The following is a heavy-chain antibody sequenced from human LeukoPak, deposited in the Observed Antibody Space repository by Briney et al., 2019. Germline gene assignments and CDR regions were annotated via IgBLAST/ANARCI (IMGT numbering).Heavy chain of an antibody. V-gene: IGHV3-23*01. CDR2: ISGSDGRT. J-gene: IGHJ6*02. CDR1: GFTFSTYA. Sequence: GGSLRLSCAASGFTFSTYAMSWVRQAPGKGLEWVSLISGSDGRTHYADSVKGRFTISRDNSKNTLYMEINSLRAEDTAVYYCAKATARAYYYDSSGYPYYYYGMDVWGQGTTVTVSS. CDR3: AKATARAYYYDSSGYPYYYYGMDV. D-gene: IGHD3-22*01.